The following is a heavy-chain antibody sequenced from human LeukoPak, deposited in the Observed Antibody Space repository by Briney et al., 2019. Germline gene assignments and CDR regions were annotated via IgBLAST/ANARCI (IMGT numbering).Heavy chain of an antibody. CDR2: IFYSRST. V-gene: IGHV4-39*01. J-gene: IGHJ6*02. D-gene: IGHD1-1*01. Sequence: SETLSLTCTVSGDSIISSSYYWGWIRQPPGRGLEWIGSIFYSRSTYYNPSLKSRVTISVDTSKNQFSLKLSSVTAADTAVYYCASQWVKHWNALCLDGWGQGTTVTVSS. CDR3: ASQWVKHWNALCLDG. CDR1: GDSIISSSYY.